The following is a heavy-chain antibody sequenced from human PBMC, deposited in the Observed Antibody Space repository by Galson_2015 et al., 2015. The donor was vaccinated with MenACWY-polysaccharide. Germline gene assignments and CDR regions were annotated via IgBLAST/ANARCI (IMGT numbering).Heavy chain of an antibody. D-gene: IGHD3-16*01. CDR1: GFSLITNGVG. V-gene: IGHV2-5*01. Sequence: PALVKPTQPLTLTCTFSGFSLITNGVGVNWIRQPPGKALEWLAVIYWYGDNRYSPSLRSRLTVTKDTSKNQVVLTMTNMDLVDTATYYCAHVMITFGGVIGDDAFDVWGPGTMVTVSS. CDR2: IYWYGDN. CDR3: AHVMITFGGVIGDDAFDV. J-gene: IGHJ3*01.